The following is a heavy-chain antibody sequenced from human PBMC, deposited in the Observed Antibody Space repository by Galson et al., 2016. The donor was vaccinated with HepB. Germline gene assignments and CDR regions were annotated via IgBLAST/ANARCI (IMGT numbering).Heavy chain of an antibody. Sequence: SETLSLTCTVSGGSFSGFYWSWIRQSPGKGLQWIGEVNPGGSTHYNPSLKSRVTISADTSKNHFSLKLSAVTAADTAVYYCARWPLGYCPSADCYTNDYWGQGILVTVSS. V-gene: IGHV4-34*01. CDR1: GGSFSGFY. CDR3: ARWPLGYCPSADCYTNDY. CDR2: VNPGGST. D-gene: IGHD2-2*02. J-gene: IGHJ4*02.